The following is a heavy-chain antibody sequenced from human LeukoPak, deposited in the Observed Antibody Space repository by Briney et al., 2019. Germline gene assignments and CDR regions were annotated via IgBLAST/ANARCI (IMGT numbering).Heavy chain of an antibody. CDR1: GITFSSYG. D-gene: IGHD5-12*01. CDR2: ISSTGGTT. J-gene: IGHJ3*02. Sequence: GGSLRLSCAASGITFSSYGMSWVRQAPGKGLEWVSSISSTGGTTYYADSVKGRFTISRDNSKNTLYLQMNSLRAEDTAVYYCARVKEASAFDIWGQGTMVTVSS. CDR3: ARVKEASAFDI. V-gene: IGHV3-23*01.